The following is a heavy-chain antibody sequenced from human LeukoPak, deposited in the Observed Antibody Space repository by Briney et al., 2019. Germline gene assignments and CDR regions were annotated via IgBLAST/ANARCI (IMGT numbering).Heavy chain of an antibody. D-gene: IGHD2-15*01. CDR2: IYYSGST. Sequence: PSETLSLTCTVSGGSISSSSYYWGWIRQPPGKGLEWIGSIYYSGSTYYNPSLKSRVTISVDTSKNQFSLKLSSVTAADTAVYYCAVVVVVAAYYWGQGTLVTVSS. CDR1: GGSISSSSYY. CDR3: AVVVVVAAYY. V-gene: IGHV4-39*01. J-gene: IGHJ4*02.